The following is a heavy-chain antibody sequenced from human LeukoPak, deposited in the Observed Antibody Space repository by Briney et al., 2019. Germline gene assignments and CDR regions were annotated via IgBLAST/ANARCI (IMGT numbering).Heavy chain of an antibody. CDR2: ISAYNGNT. Sequence: ASVKVSCKASGYTFTSYGIIWVRQAPGQGLEWMGWISAYNGNTNYAQKLQGRVTMTTDTSTSTAYMELRSLRSDDTAVYYCARLTAGVVVAAHHVVEAKLYHYFDYWGQGTLVTVSS. CDR3: ARLTAGVVVAAHHVVEAKLYHYFDY. J-gene: IGHJ4*02. D-gene: IGHD2-15*01. CDR1: GYTFTSYG. V-gene: IGHV1-18*01.